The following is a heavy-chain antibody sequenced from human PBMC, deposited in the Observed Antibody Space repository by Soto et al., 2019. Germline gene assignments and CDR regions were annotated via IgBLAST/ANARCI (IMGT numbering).Heavy chain of an antibody. J-gene: IGHJ4*02. CDR3: ARDPLAGQQPGFDY. D-gene: IGHD6-13*01. CDR2: IYHSGST. V-gene: IGHV4-4*02. Sequence: SETLSLTCTVSGGSISNNSCCSWFRQPPGKGLEWIGEIYHSGSTNYNPSLKSRVTISVDKSKNQFSLILNSVTAADTAVYFCARDPLAGQQPGFDYWGQGALVTVSS. CDR1: GGSISNNSC.